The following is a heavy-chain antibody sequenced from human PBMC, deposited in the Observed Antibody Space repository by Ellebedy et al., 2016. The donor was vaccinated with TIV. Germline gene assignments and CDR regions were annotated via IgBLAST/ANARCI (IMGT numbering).Heavy chain of an antibody. Sequence: ASVKVSCXASGYTFTSYYMHWVRQAPGQGLEWMGIINPSGGSTSYAQKFQGRVTMTRDTSTSTVYMELSSLRSEDTAVYYCATRLTRRTFDYYYGMDVWGQGTTVTVSS. CDR1: GYTFTSYY. V-gene: IGHV1-46*01. D-gene: IGHD2/OR15-2a*01. CDR3: ATRLTRRTFDYYYGMDV. CDR2: INPSGGST. J-gene: IGHJ6*02.